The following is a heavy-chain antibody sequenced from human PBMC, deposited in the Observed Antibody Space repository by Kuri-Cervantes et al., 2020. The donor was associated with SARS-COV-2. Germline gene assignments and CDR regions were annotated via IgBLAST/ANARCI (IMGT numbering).Heavy chain of an antibody. CDR2: INHSGST. CDR1: GGSFSGYY. J-gene: IGHJ3*02. Sequence: ESLKISCAVYGGSFSGYYWSWIRQPPGKGLEWIGEINHSGSTNYNPSLKSRVTISVDTSKNQFSLKLSSVTAADTAVYYCARDGGTSIAAAGMEYAFDIWGQGTMVTVSS. D-gene: IGHD6-13*01. V-gene: IGHV4-34*01. CDR3: ARDGGTSIAAAGMEYAFDI.